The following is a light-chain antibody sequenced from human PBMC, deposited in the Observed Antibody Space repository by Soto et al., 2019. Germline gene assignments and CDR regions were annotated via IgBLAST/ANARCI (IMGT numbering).Light chain of an antibody. V-gene: IGLV1-51*01. J-gene: IGLJ1*01. CDR3: GTWDRSPHSHYV. CDR1: SSNIGNNY. CDR2: DNN. Sequence: QSVLTQPPSVSATPGQKVTISCSGSSSNIGNNYVSWYQQLPGTPPKLLIYDNNKRPSGIPDRFSGSKSGTSATLGITGLQTGDEAEYYCGTWDRSPHSHYVFGTGTKVTVL.